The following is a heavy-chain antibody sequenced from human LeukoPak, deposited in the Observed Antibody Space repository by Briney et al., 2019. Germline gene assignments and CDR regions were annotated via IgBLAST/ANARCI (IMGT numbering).Heavy chain of an antibody. Sequence: SETLSLTCTVSRGSISISGYWGGWIRQTPGKGLEWIGIINYSGNTYYNPSLKSRVTMSVDTSKNQFSVKLSSVTAADTAMYYCTGHKQVVGSSEIDYWGQGMLVTVSS. CDR2: INYSGNT. CDR3: TGHKQVVGSSEIDY. CDR1: RGSISISGYW. V-gene: IGHV4-39*01. D-gene: IGHD1-26*01. J-gene: IGHJ4*02.